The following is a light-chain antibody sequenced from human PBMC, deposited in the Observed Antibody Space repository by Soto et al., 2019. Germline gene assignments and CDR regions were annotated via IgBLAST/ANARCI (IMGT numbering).Light chain of an antibody. CDR2: GAS. CDR1: QNLRSS. J-gene: IGKJ1*01. Sequence: VMTQSPATLSVSPGERATLSCRASQNLRSSLAWYQQKPGQAPRLLIYGASTRATGIPARFSGSGSGTDFTLTISRLEPEDFAVYYCQQYGSSGTFGQGTKV. V-gene: IGKV3-15*01. CDR3: QQYGSSGT.